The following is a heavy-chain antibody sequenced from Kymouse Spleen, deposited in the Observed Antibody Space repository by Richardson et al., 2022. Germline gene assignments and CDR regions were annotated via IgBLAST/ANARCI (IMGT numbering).Heavy chain of an antibody. CDR2: IYSCGST. D-gene: IGHD3-9*01. Sequence: EVQLVESGGGLIQPGGSLRLSCAASGFTVSSNYMSWVRQAPGKGLEWVSVIYSCGSTYYADSVKGRFTISRDNSKNTLYLQMNSLRAEDTAVYYCARELRYFDWPYYYYYYGMDVWGQGTTVTVSS. CDR1: GFTVSSNY. CDR3: ARELRYFDWPYYYYYYGMDV. V-gene: IGHV3-66*03. J-gene: IGHJ6*02.